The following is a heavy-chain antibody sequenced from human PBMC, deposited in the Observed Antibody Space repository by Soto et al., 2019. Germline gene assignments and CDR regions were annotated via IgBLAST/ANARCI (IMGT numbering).Heavy chain of an antibody. CDR1: GFTFSSYS. J-gene: IGHJ6*02. Sequence: GGSLRLSCAASGFTFSSYSMNWVRQAPGKGLEWVSSISSSSSYTYYADSVKGRFTISRDNSKNTLYLQMNSLRAEDTAVYYCAKQWLVHYYYGMDVWGQGTTVTVSS. CDR2: ISSSSSYT. CDR3: AKQWLVHYYYGMDV. V-gene: IGHV3-21*04. D-gene: IGHD6-19*01.